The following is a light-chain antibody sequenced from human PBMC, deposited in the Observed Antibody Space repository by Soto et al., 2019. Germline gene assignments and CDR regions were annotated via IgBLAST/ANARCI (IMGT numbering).Light chain of an antibody. V-gene: IGKV3-15*01. Sequence: EIVMTQSPATLSVSPGERATLSCRASQSISTELAWYQQKPGQPPRLLIYSASTRATSVPARFTGSGSGAEFTLTISGLQSEDFAVYYCQQGHNWPLTFSQGTRLEI. CDR2: SAS. J-gene: IGKJ2*01. CDR3: QQGHNWPLT. CDR1: QSISTE.